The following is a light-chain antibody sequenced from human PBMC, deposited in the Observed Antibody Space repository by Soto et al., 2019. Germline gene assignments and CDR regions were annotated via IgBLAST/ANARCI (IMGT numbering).Light chain of an antibody. V-gene: IGKV3-20*01. CDR2: GAS. J-gene: IGKJ5*01. Sequence: EIVLTQSPGTLSLSPGERATLSCRASQSVSSSYLAWYQQKPGQAPRLLIYGASSRATGIPDRFSGSGSGKDFTLTISSLELEDIPMYYCQQCGSSPFGQGTRLAIK. CDR3: QQCGSSP. CDR1: QSVSSSY.